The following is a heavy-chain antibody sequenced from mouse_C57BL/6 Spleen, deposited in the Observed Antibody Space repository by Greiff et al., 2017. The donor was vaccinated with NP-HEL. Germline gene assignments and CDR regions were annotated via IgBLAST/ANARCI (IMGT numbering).Heavy chain of an antibody. Sequence: QVQLQQSGAELARPGASVKMSCKASGYTFTSYTMHWVKQRPGQGLEWIGYINPSSGYTKYNQKFKDKATLTADKSSSTAYMQLSSLTSEDSAVYYCAREPPLYYDYSYAMDYWGQGTSVTVSS. CDR3: AREPPLYYDYSYAMDY. J-gene: IGHJ4*01. D-gene: IGHD2-4*01. CDR1: GYTFTSYT. CDR2: INPSSGYT. V-gene: IGHV1-4*01.